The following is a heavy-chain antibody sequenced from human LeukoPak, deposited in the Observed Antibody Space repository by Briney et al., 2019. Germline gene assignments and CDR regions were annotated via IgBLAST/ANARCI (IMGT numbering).Heavy chain of an antibody. CDR1: GFTFSDYY. V-gene: IGHV3-11*05. Sequence: PGGSLRLSCAASGFTFSDYYMSWIRQAPGKGLEWVSYISSSSSYTNYADSVKGRFTISRDNAKNSLYLQMNSLRAEDTAVYYCARGPLDTLYYDILTGYYVGDYFDYRGQGTLVTVSS. D-gene: IGHD3-9*01. J-gene: IGHJ4*02. CDR3: ARGPLDTLYYDILTGYYVGDYFDY. CDR2: ISSSSSYT.